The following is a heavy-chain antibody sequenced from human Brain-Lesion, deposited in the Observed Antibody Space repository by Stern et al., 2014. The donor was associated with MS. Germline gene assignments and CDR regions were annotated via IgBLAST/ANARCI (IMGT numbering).Heavy chain of an antibody. CDR1: GFTVSSTY. J-gene: IGHJ6*02. CDR3: ARYCSGGSCYFHGLDV. CDR2: LYSCGGT. Sequence: EVQLVESGGGLMKPGGSLRLSCVASGFTVSSTYMSWVRQAPRQGLAWVSVLYSCGGTRYGDSAKARFTIYRATSKNALYLQMDSLRADDTAVYYCARYCSGGSCYFHGLDVWGQGTTVTVSS. D-gene: IGHD2-15*01. V-gene: IGHV3-53*01.